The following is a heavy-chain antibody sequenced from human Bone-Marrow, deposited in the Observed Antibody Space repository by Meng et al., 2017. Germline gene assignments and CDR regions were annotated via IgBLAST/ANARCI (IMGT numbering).Heavy chain of an antibody. CDR2: IYSGGTT. J-gene: IGHJ3*02. V-gene: IGHV3-53*01. CDR1: GVTVSSNF. D-gene: IGHD3-16*01. Sequence: GGSLRLSCAASGVTVSSNFMSWVRQAPGKGLEWVSVIYSGGTTYYADSVKGRFTVSRDNSRNTLYLQMNSLRAEDTAVYYCARGGAGPFDIWGQGTMVTVSS. CDR3: ARGGAGPFDI.